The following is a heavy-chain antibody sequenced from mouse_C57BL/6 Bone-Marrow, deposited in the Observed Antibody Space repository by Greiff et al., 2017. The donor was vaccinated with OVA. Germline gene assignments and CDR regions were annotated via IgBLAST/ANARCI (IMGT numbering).Heavy chain of an antibody. V-gene: IGHV2-9-1*01. CDR3: ARNYYGSSWWYFDV. CDR1: GFSLTSYA. CDR2: IWTGGGT. Sequence: VKLQESGPGLVAPSQSLSITCTVSGFSLTSYAISWVRQPPGKGLEWLGVIWTGGGTNYNSALKSRLSISKDNSKSQVFLKMNSLQTDDTARYYCARNYYGSSWWYFDVWGTGTTVTVSS. D-gene: IGHD1-1*01. J-gene: IGHJ1*03.